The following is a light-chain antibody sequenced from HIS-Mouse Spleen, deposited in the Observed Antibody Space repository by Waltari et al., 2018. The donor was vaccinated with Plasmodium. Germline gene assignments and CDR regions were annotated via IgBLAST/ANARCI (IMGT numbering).Light chain of an antibody. CDR1: STDVGGYCY. Sequence: QSALPPPASVSGPPGPSITTSCTGASTDVGGYCYVSWYQQPPGQAPKLMIYERSKRPSGVSNRFSGSKAGNMASLTISGLQAEDEADYYCCSYAGSSTWVFGGGTKLTVL. CDR2: ERS. CDR3: CSYAGSSTWV. V-gene: IGLV2-23*01. J-gene: IGLJ3*02.